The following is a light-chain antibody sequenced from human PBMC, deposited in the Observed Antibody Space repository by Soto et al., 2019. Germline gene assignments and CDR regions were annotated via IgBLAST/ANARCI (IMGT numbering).Light chain of an antibody. Sequence: IVLTQSPGTLSLSPWERATLSCRASQSVSSSYLAWYQQKPGQAPRLLIYGASSRATGIPDRFSGSGSGTDFTLTISRLEPEDFAVYYCQQYGSSPQVTFGPGTKVDIK. V-gene: IGKV3-20*01. CDR1: QSVSSSY. CDR2: GAS. CDR3: QQYGSSPQVT. J-gene: IGKJ3*01.